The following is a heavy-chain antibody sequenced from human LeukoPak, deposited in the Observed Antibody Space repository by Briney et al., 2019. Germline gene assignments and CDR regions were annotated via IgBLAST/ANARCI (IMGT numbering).Heavy chain of an antibody. D-gene: IGHD2-21*01. CDR3: ARHVAGSLTIDY. V-gene: IGHV4-34*01. CDR2: INHSGST. Sequence: PSETLSLTCAVYGGSFSGYYWSWIRQPPGKGLEWIGEINHSGSTNYNPSLKSRVTISVDTSKNQFSLKLSSVTAADTAVYYCARHVAGSLTIDYWGQGTLVTVSS. CDR1: GGSFSGYY. J-gene: IGHJ4*02.